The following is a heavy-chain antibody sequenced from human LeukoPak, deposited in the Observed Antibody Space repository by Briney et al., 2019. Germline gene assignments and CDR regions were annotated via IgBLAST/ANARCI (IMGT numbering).Heavy chain of an antibody. CDR2: ISSSSSTI. V-gene: IGHV3-48*01. D-gene: IGHD3-22*01. J-gene: IGHJ4*02. CDR1: GFTFSSYS. CDR3: AQDHGIVVDYFDY. Sequence: PGGSLRLSCAASGFTFSSYSMNWVRQAPGKGLEWVSYISSSSSTIYYADSVKGRFTISRDNSKNTLYLQMNSLRAEDTAVYYCAQDHGIVVDYFDYWGQGTLVTVSS.